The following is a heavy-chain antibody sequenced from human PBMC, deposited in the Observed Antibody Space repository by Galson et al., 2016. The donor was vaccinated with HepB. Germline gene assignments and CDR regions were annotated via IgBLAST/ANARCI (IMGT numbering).Heavy chain of an antibody. J-gene: IGHJ4*02. CDR1: GGSISSYY. D-gene: IGHD1-7*01. CDR3: ARGKLELRVSDS. V-gene: IGHV4-59*12. Sequence: ETLSLTCTVSGGSISSYYWSWIRQPPGKGLEWIGYIYYSGSTNYNPSLKSRVTISVDTSKNQFSLKLSSVTAADTAVYYCARGKLELRVSDSWGQGTLVTVSS. CDR2: IYYSGST.